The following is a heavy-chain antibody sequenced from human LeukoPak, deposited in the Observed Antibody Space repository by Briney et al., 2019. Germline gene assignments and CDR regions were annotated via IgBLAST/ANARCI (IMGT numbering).Heavy chain of an antibody. CDR2: TFYRGDT. J-gene: IGHJ2*01. CDR1: GGSISSSRYF. D-gene: IGHD2-21*02. CDR3: ARHVPSALRLVVVTSDWYFDL. Sequence: SETLSLTCSVSGGSISSSRYFWGWIRQPPGKGLEWIGSTFYRGDTSYNSSLESRATIVVDTSKNQSSLKLSSVTAADTAVYYCARHVPSALRLVVVTSDWYFDLWGRGTMVTVSS. V-gene: IGHV4-39*01.